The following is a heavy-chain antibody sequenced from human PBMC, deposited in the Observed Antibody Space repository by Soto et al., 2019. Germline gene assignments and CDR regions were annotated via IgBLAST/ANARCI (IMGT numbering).Heavy chain of an antibody. Sequence: QVQLVQSGAEMKKPGSLVKVSCKASGGTFSNVAIAWVRQAPGQGLEWMGGIFPVFGTATYAQKFRGRVIFVADESTNTTYMGLNSLTSEDTALYSWGGAPQWAPTWYSYGLDVWGQGTSVIVSS. CDR2: IFPVFGTA. J-gene: IGHJ6*02. CDR3: GGAPQWAPTWYSYGLDV. CDR1: GGTFSNVA. V-gene: IGHV1-69*12. D-gene: IGHD1-26*01.